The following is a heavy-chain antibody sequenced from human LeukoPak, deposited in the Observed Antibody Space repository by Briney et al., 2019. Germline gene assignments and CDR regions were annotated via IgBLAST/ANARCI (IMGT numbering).Heavy chain of an antibody. CDR1: GFTFSTYA. CDR3: AKSYTAMSAFDI. V-gene: IGHV3-23*01. Sequence: GESLKISCAASGFTFSTYAMSWVRQAPGKGLEWVSAISDSGGSTYYADSVKGRFTISRDNSKNTLYLQMNSLRAEDTAVYYCAKSYTAMSAFDIWGQGTMVTVSS. D-gene: IGHD5-18*01. J-gene: IGHJ3*02. CDR2: ISDSGGST.